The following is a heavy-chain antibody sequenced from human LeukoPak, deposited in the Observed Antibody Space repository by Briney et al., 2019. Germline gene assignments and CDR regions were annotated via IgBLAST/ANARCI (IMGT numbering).Heavy chain of an antibody. D-gene: IGHD1-26*01. V-gene: IGHV3-21*01. J-gene: IGHJ4*02. CDR2: ISSSSSYI. CDR3: ARETSGRAFDY. CDR1: GFTFSSYS. Sequence: GGSLRLSCAASGFTFSSYSMNWVREAPGPGLEWVSSISSSSSYIYYTDSVKGRFTIPRDNAKNSLYLPMNSLRAADTAVYYCARETSGRAFDYWGQGTLVTVSS.